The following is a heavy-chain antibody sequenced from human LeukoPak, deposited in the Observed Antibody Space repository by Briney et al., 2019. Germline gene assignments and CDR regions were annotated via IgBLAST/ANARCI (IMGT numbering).Heavy chain of an antibody. CDR2: ISSSGSTI. J-gene: IGHJ6*04. CDR3: AELGITMIGGV. V-gene: IGHV3-48*03. CDR1: GFTFSNE. Sequence: PGGSLRLSCAASGFTFSNEMNWVRQAPGKGLEWVSCISSSGSTIYYADSVKGRFTISRDNAKNSLYLQMNSLRAEDTAVYYCAELGITMIGGVWGKGTTVTISS. D-gene: IGHD3-10*02.